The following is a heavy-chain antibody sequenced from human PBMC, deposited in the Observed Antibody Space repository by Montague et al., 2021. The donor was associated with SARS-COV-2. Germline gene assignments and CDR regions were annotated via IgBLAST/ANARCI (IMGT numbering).Heavy chain of an antibody. V-gene: IGHV5-51*01. J-gene: IGHJ4*02. CDR1: GNTFDTYW. D-gene: IGHD4-17*01. CDR3: ATSGAGEYGDYSPYFDY. Sequence: QSGAEVKKPGESLKISCKGSGNTFDTYWIGWVRQMPGKGLEWMGIIYPGDSDTRYSATFQGQVTISADKSIATAYLQWGSLKASDTAIYYCATSGAGEYGDYSPYFDYWGQGTLVTVSS. CDR2: IYPGDSDT.